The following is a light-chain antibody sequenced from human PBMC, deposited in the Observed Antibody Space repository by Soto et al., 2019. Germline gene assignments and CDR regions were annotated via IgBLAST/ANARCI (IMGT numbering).Light chain of an antibody. CDR2: LGS. Sequence: DIVMTQSPLSLPVTPGEPASISCRSSQSLLHSNGYNYLDWYLQKPGQSPQLLIFLGSNRASGVPDRFSGSGSGTDFTLKISRVEAEDVGFYYCMQALQTPWTFGPGTKVDIK. J-gene: IGKJ3*01. CDR3: MQALQTPWT. CDR1: QSLLHSNGYNY. V-gene: IGKV2-28*01.